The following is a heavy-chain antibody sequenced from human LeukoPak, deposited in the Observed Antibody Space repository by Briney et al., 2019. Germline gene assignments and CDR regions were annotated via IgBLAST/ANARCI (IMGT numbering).Heavy chain of an antibody. Sequence: GGSLRFSCAASGFMFSSNWMSWVRLAPGKGLEWVANIKEDGTETYYVDSVKGRFTISRDNAKNSLYLQMNSLRVEDTAVYYCAKEGRSLQTYWGQGTLVTVSS. CDR1: GFMFSSNW. J-gene: IGHJ4*02. CDR3: AKEGRSLQTY. D-gene: IGHD5-24*01. CDR2: IKEDGTET. V-gene: IGHV3-7*03.